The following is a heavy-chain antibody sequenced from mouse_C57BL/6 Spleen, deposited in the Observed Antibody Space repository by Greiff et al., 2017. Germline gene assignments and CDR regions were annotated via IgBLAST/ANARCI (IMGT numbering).Heavy chain of an antibody. D-gene: IGHD2-5*01. Sequence: EVKLMESGGDLVKPGGSLKLSCAASGFTFSSYAMSWVRQTPDKRLEWVATISSGGSYTYYPDSVKGRFTISRDNAKNTLYLQMSSLKSEDTAMYYCARRRDSNYFDYWGQGTTRTVSS. V-gene: IGHV5-6*01. CDR3: ARRRDSNYFDY. CDR1: GFTFSSYA. CDR2: ISSGGSYT. J-gene: IGHJ2*01.